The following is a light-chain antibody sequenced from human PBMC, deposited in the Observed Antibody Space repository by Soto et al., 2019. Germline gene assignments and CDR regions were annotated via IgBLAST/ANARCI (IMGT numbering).Light chain of an antibody. V-gene: IGKV1-5*01. CDR2: DAS. J-gene: IGKJ1*01. CDR1: LSISDW. Sequence: DIQMTQYPSSLSAAVGDRVTITGRAGLSISDWLAWYQQKPGKAPKLLIFDASSLKSGVPSRFSGSGSGTEFTLTISRLQPDDVATYYCRQYSSHSWTFGQGTKV. CDR3: RQYSSHSWT.